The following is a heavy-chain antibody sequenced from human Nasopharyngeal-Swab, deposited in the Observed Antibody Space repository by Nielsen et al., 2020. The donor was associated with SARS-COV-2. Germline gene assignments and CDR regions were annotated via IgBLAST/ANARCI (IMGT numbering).Heavy chain of an antibody. V-gene: IGHV4-61*02. CDR2: IYSSGST. CDR3: ATCSSANCYPPDDAFDI. D-gene: IGHD2-2*01. CDR1: GGYISSGGHY. J-gene: IGHJ3*02. Sequence: SETLSLTCTVSGGYISSGGHYWTWIRQPAGKGLEWIGRIYSSGSTNYNPSLKSRVSISIDTSKNQFSLRLSSVTAADTAMYYCATCSSANCYPPDDAFDIWGQGTMVTVSS.